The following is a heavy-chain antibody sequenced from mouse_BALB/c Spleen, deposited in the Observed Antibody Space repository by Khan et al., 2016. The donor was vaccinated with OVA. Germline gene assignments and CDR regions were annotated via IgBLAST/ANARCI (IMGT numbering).Heavy chain of an antibody. J-gene: IGHJ2*01. CDR3: ERERALYHFDH. CDR1: GYIFTSYW. V-gene: IGHV1-76*01. D-gene: IGHD3-3*01. Sequence: QVQLKESGAELVRPGASVKLSCKTSGYIFTSYWIHWVKQRSGQGLEWIARIYPGTDNSYYTEKFKDKATLTADKSSSTAYMQLSRLKSEDTNVYVCERERALYHFDHWGQGTTLTVSS. CDR2: IYPGTDNS.